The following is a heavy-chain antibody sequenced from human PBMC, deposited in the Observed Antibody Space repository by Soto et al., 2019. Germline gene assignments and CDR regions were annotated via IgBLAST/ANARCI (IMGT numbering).Heavy chain of an antibody. CDR1: GYTFTSYG. CDR3: ARDISSPYDYVWGSYRFAFDY. V-gene: IGHV1-18*01. D-gene: IGHD3-16*02. J-gene: IGHJ4*02. CDR2: ISAYNGNT. Sequence: ASVKVSCKASGYTFTSYGISWVRQAPGQGLEWMGWISAYNGNTNYAQKFQGRVTMTRDTSTSTAYMELSRLRSDDTAVYYCARDISSPYDYVWGSYRFAFDYWGQGTLVTVSS.